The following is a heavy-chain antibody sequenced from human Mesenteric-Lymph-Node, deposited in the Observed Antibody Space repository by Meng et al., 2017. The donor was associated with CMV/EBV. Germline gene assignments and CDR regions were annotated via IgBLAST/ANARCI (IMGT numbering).Heavy chain of an antibody. V-gene: IGHV1-2*02. D-gene: IGHD1-1*01. CDR3: AREIKLASDY. CDR2: VNPDSGGT. J-gene: IGHJ4*02. CDR1: GYTFTAYY. Sequence: ASVKVSCKTSGYTFTAYYMHWVRQAPGQGLEWMGWVNPDSGGTNYAQKFQGRVTMTRDTSISTAYMELSRLTSDDTAVYYCAREIKLASDYWGQGTLVTVSS.